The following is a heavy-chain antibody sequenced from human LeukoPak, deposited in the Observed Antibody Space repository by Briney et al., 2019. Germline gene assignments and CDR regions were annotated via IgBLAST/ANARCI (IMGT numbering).Heavy chain of an antibody. J-gene: IGHJ4*02. Sequence: SVEVSCKASGGTFSSYTISWVRQAPGQGLEWMGRIIPILGIANYAQKFQGRVTITADKSTSTAYMELSSLRSEDTAVYYCASSRSRDFWSGYYSYYFDYWGQGTLVTVSS. V-gene: IGHV1-69*02. CDR2: IIPILGIA. D-gene: IGHD3-3*01. CDR1: GGTFSSYT. CDR3: ASSRSRDFWSGYYSYYFDY.